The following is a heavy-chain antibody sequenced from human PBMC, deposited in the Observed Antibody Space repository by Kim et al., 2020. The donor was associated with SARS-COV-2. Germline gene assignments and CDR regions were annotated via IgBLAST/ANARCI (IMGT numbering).Heavy chain of an antibody. J-gene: IGHJ5*02. V-gene: IGHV3-48*02. D-gene: IGHD3-10*01. Sequence: YYADSVKGRFTISRDNAKNSLYLQMNSLRDEDTAVYYCASGVRGVGWFDPWGQGTLVTVSS. CDR3: ASGVRGVGWFDP.